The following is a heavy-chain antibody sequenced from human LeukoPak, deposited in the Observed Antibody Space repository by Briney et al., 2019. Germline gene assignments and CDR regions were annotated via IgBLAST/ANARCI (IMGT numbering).Heavy chain of an antibody. CDR3: AAVKYYYYYYMDV. CDR1: GFTFSSYS. J-gene: IGHJ6*03. Sequence: PGGSLRLSCAASGFTFSSYSMNWVRQAPGKGLEWVSSISSSSSSIYYADSVKGRFTISRDTAKNSLYLQMNSLRAEDTAVYYCAAVKYYYYYYMDVWGKGTTVTVSS. V-gene: IGHV3-21*01. D-gene: IGHD3-22*01. CDR2: ISSSSSSI.